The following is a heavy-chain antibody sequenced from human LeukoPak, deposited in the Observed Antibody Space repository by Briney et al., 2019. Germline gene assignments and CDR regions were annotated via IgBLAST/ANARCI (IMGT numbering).Heavy chain of an antibody. V-gene: IGHV4-31*03. CDR1: GGSIYSGGYY. CDR3: ARNADGSGNLLPFYFDY. CDR2: IYYTGST. J-gene: IGHJ4*02. D-gene: IGHD3-10*01. Sequence: SQTLSLTCTVSGGSIYSGGYYWSWIRQHPGKGLEWIGYIYYTGSTYYIPSLKSRVAISVDTSKNQFSLILSSVTAADTAVYYCARNADGSGNLLPFYFDYWGPGTLVTVSS.